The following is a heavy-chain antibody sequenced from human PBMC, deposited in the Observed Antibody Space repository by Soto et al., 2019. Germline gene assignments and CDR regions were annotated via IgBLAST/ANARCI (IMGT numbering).Heavy chain of an antibody. CDR2: GSGSGDST. V-gene: IGHV3-23*01. Sequence: GGSLRLSCAASGFSFSSYALSRGRQAPGKGMAWVSAGSGSGDSTYYADSAKGRFTISRDNSKNTLWLQMNSLRAEDTAVYYCAKEVYGVSSEEWGQGTLVTVSS. D-gene: IGHD4-17*01. CDR1: GFSFSSYA. CDR3: AKEVYGVSSEE. J-gene: IGHJ4*02.